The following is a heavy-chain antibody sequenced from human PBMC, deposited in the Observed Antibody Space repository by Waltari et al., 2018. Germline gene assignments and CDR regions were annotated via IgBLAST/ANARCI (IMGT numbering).Heavy chain of an antibody. D-gene: IGHD2-21*01. CDR3: ARVTVVEYNWFDP. J-gene: IGHJ5*02. CDR1: GYTFTGYY. Sequence: QVQLVQSGAEVKKPGASVKVSCKASGYTFTGYYMHCVRQAPGQGLEWMGRSNPNRGGTNYARKFQGRVTMTRGRSSITAYMELSRLRSDDTAVYYCARVTVVEYNWFDPWGQGTLVTVAS. V-gene: IGHV1-2*06. CDR2: SNPNRGGT.